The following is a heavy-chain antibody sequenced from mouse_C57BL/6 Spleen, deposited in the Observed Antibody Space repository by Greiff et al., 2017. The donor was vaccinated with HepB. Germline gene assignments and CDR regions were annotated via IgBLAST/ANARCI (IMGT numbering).Heavy chain of an antibody. D-gene: IGHD2-3*01. V-gene: IGHV3-1*01. CDR2: ISYSGST. J-gene: IGHJ3*01. CDR1: GYSITSGYD. Sequence: VEPSQSLSLTCTVTGYSITSGYDWHWIRHFPGNKLEWMGYISYSGSTNYNPSLKSRISITHDTSKNHFFLKLNSVTTEDTATYYCARDDGYPWFAYWGQGTLVTVSA. CDR3: ARDDGYPWFAY.